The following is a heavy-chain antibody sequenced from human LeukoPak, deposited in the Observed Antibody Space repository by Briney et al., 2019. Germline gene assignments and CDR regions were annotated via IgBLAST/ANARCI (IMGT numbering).Heavy chain of an antibody. CDR1: GFAFSTYG. J-gene: IGHJ4*02. CDR2: IWYDGSKT. D-gene: IGHD3-22*01. V-gene: IGHV3-33*01. Sequence: PGRSLRLSCAASGFAFSTYGMHWVRQAPGKGLEWVAYIWYDGSKTYYADSVKGRFTIFRDDPENTLYLQVNSLRAEDTALYYCARQAYSSGRYFPFDYWGQGTLVTVSS. CDR3: ARQAYSSGRYFPFDY.